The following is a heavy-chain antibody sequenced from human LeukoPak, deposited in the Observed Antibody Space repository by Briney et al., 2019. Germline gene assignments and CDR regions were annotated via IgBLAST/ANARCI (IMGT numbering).Heavy chain of an antibody. D-gene: IGHD3-22*01. J-gene: IGHJ6*02. V-gene: IGHV4-59*01. CDR1: GGSISSYY. Sequence: SETLSLTCTVSGGSISSYYWSWIRQPPGKGLEWIGYIYYSGSTNYNPSLKSRVTISVDTSKNQFSLKLSSVTAADTAVYYCARDPTPYYYDSSGYYYYYGMDVWGQGTTVTVSS. CDR3: ARDPTPYYYDSSGYYYYYGMDV. CDR2: IYYSGST.